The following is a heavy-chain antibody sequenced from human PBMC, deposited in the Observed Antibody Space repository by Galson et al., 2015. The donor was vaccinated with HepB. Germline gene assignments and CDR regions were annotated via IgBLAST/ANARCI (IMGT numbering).Heavy chain of an antibody. D-gene: IGHD3-22*01. J-gene: IGHJ6*02. CDR3: AREGNREAREISMIVEVSTGYGMDV. V-gene: IGHV1-18*01. CDR2: ISGYNGNT. Sequence: SVKVSCKASGYSFDSYGISWVRQAPGQGLEWMGWISGYNGNTNYAQRLQGRVTMTKDTSTRTVYMELRRLRSDDTAIYYCAREGNREAREISMIVEVSTGYGMDVWGQGTTVIVSS. CDR1: GYSFDSYG.